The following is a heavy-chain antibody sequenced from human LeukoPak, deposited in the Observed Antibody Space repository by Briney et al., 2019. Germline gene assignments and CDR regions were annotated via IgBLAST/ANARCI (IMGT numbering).Heavy chain of an antibody. CDR1: GYTLTELS. CDR2: FDPEDGET. J-gene: IGHJ4*02. V-gene: IGHV1-24*01. CDR3: ATQNIVVVPAARFDY. D-gene: IGHD2-2*01. Sequence: ASVKVSRKVSGYTLTELSMHWVRQAPGKGLEWMGGFDPEDGETIYAQKFQGRVTMTEDTSTDTAYMELSSLRSEDTAVYYCATQNIVVVPAARFDYWGQGTLVTVSS.